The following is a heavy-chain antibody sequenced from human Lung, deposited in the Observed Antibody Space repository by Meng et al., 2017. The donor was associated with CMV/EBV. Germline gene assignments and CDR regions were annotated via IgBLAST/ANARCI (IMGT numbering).Heavy chain of an antibody. CDR2: ISSSSSYI. J-gene: IGHJ5*02. CDR3: AREAAAALNWFDP. D-gene: IGHD6-13*01. V-gene: IGHV3-21*01. Sequence: EVQLVESGGGLVKPGGSLRLSWAASGFTFSSYSMNWVRQAPGKGLEWVSSISSSSSYIYYADSVKGRFTISRDNAKNSLYLQMNSLRAEDTAVYYCAREAAAALNWFDPWGQGTLVTVSS. CDR1: GFTFSSYS.